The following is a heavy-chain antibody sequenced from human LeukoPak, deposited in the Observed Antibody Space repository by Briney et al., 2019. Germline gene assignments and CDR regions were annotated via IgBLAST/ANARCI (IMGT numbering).Heavy chain of an antibody. CDR3: ARFGPGYGGCEGIDY. CDR1: GGSFSSGDYY. Sequence: SETLSLTCTVSGGSFSSGDYYGSWPRQPPGRGLEWLGYIYYSGCTYYNPSLKSRVTISVDTSKNQFSLKLSSVTAADTAVYYCARFGPGYGGCEGIDYWGQGTLVTVSS. CDR2: IYYSGCT. J-gene: IGHJ4*02. V-gene: IGHV4-30-4*01. D-gene: IGHD5-12*01.